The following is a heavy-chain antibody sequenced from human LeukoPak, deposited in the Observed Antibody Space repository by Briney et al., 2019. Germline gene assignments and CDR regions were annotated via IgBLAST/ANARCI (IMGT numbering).Heavy chain of an antibody. CDR2: IYTSGST. CDR3: ARGSRWFDP. J-gene: IGHJ5*02. CDR1: GGSISNF. Sequence: SETLSLTCTVSGGSISNFWSWIRQPAGEGLEWIGRIYTSGSTNYSPSLKSRVTMSVDTSKNQFSLKLTSVTAADTAVYYCARGSRWFDPWGQGTLVTVSS. V-gene: IGHV4-4*07.